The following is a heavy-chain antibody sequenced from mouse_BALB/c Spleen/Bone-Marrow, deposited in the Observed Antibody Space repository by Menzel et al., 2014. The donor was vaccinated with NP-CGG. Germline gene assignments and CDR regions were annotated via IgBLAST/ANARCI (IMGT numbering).Heavy chain of an antibody. J-gene: IGHJ4*01. Sequence: EVQLQQSGAELVRSGASVKLSCTASGFNIKDYYMHWVKQRPEQGLEWIGWIDPENGDTEYAPKFQGKATMTADTSSNTAYLQLSSLTSKDTAVYYCNGNYYAMDYWGQGTSVTVSS. CDR3: NGNYYAMDY. CDR2: IDPENGDT. CDR1: GFNIKDYY. D-gene: IGHD2-1*01. V-gene: IGHV14-4*02.